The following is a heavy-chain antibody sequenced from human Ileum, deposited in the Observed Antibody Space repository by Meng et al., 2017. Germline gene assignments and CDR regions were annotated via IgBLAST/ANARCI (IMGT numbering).Heavy chain of an antibody. CDR1: GFTFSNYA. D-gene: IGHD1-26*01. CDR2: VAYHGSDS. V-gene: IGHV3-30*07. Sequence: QVEVVGSGGGVVQPGRSLRLSCVASGFTFSNYAMHWLRQAPGKGLEWVAVVAYHGSDSYYADSVKGRFTISRDNSKNTLYLQMNSLRAEDTAVYYCAKDLGATNPMGYWGQGTLVTVPS. J-gene: IGHJ4*02. CDR3: AKDLGATNPMGY.